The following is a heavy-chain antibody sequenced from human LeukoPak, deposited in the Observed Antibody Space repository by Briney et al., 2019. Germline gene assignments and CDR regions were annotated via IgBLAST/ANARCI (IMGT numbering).Heavy chain of an antibody. V-gene: IGHV4-34*01. D-gene: IGHD5-24*01. CDR3: AVLLAGVSDGFDNAFDI. CDR1: GGSFSGYY. Sequence: SETLSLTCAVYGGSFSGYYWSWIRQPPGKGLEWIGEINHSGSTYYNASLKSRVTISVDTSKNQLSLKVRSVTAADTAVYYCAVLLAGVSDGFDNAFDIWGQGTVVTVSS. J-gene: IGHJ3*02. CDR2: INHSGST.